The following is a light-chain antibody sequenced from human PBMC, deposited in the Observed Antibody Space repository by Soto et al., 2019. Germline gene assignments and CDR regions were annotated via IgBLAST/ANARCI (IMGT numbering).Light chain of an antibody. CDR2: EVF. V-gene: IGLV2-14*01. J-gene: IGLJ1*01. CDR1: SSDVGAYDY. CDR3: SSYTTSSARV. Sequence: QAVLTQPASVSGSPGQSITLSCTGTSSDVGAYDYVSWYQQHPGKAPRLLIYEVFNRPSGVSDRFSGSKSANTASLTISGLQAEDDADYYCSSYTTSSARVFGPGTKVTVL.